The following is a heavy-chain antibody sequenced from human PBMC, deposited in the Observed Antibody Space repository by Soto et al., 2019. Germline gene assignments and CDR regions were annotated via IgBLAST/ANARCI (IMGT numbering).Heavy chain of an antibody. J-gene: IGHJ3*02. CDR3: ARDEFLELHHYREAFDI. V-gene: IGHV1-58*01. Sequence: SVKVSCKASGFTFTSSAVHWVRQARGQRLEWIGWIVVGSGGTNYAQKFQGRVTMTRDTSISTAYMELSRLRSDDTAVSYCARDEFLELHHYREAFDIWGQGTMVTVSS. D-gene: IGHD3-3*01. CDR2: IVVGSGGT. CDR1: GFTFTSSA.